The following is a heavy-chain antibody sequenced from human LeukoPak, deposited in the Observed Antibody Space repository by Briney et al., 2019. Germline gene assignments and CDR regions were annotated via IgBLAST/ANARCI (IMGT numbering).Heavy chain of an antibody. V-gene: IGHV4-39*07. D-gene: IGHD3-22*01. CDR1: GGPIDSSHYH. Sequence: SETLSLTCSVSGGPIDSSHYHWAWLRQPPGKGLEWIGSIYYSGRTYYNPSLKRRVTISSDMSKNQFSLRLKSLTAADTAVYYCARDGRLLMTVVLPRGTFDIWGQGTTVTVSS. CDR2: IYYSGRT. CDR3: ARDGRLLMTVVLPRGTFDI. J-gene: IGHJ3*02.